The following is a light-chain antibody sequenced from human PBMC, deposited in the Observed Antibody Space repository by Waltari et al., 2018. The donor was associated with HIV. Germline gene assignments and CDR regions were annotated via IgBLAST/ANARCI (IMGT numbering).Light chain of an antibody. CDR1: SSNIGSNP. J-gene: IGLJ3*02. Sequence: QSVLTQPPSASGTPGQRVTISCSGSSSNIGSNPVNWYQQLPGTAPKLLIYSNNQRPAWVPDRFSGSKSGTSASLAISGLQSEDEADYYCAAWDDSLNGQVFGGGTKLTVL. CDR2: SNN. V-gene: IGLV1-44*01. CDR3: AAWDDSLNGQV.